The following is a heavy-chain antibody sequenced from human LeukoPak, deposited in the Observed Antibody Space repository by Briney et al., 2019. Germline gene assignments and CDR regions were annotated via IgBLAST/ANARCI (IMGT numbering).Heavy chain of an antibody. D-gene: IGHD1-1*01. CDR3: AKVGVGQRTNDFDY. CDR1: GFTFSSYG. J-gene: IGHJ4*02. Sequence: GGTLRLSCAASGFTFSSYGMSWVRQAPGKGLEWVSAISGSGGSTYYADSVKGRFTISRDNSKNTLYLQMNSLRAEDTAVYYCAKVGVGQRTNDFDYWGQGTLVTVSS. CDR2: ISGSGGST. V-gene: IGHV3-23*01.